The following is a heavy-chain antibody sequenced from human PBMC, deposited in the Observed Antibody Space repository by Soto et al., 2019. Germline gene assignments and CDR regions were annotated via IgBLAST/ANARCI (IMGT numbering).Heavy chain of an antibody. CDR2: ISAYNGNT. V-gene: IGHV1-18*01. Sequence: ASVKVSCKASGYTFTSYGISWVRQAPGQGLEWMGWISAYNGNTNYAQKLQGRVTMTRNTSISTAYMELSSLKSEDTAVYYCARARIASAGYWGQGTLVTVSS. J-gene: IGHJ4*02. D-gene: IGHD6-13*01. CDR3: ARARIASAGY. CDR1: GYTFTSYG.